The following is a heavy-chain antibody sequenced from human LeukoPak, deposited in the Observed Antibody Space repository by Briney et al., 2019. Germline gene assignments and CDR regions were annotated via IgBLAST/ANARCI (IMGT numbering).Heavy chain of an antibody. CDR3: AKAEGGYYGSGSRNWHFDL. D-gene: IGHD3-10*01. V-gene: IGHV3-30*18. CDR1: GFTFSNYG. CDR2: SSFDGTLQ. Sequence: GGSLRLSCAASGFTFSNYGMPWVRQAPGKGLEWVAVSSFDGTLQFYTDSVKGRFTISRDNSKNTRYMQMNSLRAEDTAVYYCAKAEGGYYGSGSRNWHFDLWGRGTLVTVSS. J-gene: IGHJ2*01.